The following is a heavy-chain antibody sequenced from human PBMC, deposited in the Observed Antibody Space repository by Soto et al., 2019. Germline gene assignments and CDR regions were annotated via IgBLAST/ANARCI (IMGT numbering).Heavy chain of an antibody. CDR2: INAGNGNT. V-gene: IGHV1-3*01. Sequence: ASVKVSCKASGYTFTSYAMHWVRQAPRQRLEWMGWINAGNGNTKYSQKFQGRVTITRDTSASTAYMELSSLRSEDRAVYYCARVSGYSYWDDYWGQGTLVTVSS. D-gene: IGHD3-22*01. J-gene: IGHJ4*02. CDR1: GYTFTSYA. CDR3: ARVSGYSYWDDY.